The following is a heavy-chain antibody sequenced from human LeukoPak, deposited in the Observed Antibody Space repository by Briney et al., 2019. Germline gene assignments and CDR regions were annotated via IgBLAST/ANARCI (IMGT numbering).Heavy chain of an antibody. Sequence: GGSLRLSCAASGFTFNSYAMSWVRRTPGQGLEWVSAISGSDGRTYYADSVKGRFTISRDNSKNTLYLQMNSLRADDTAVFYCAKDRDTYGYVTSFDYWGQGTLVTVSS. CDR3: AKDRDTYGYVTSFDY. J-gene: IGHJ4*02. CDR2: ISGSDGRT. CDR1: GFTFNSYA. V-gene: IGHV3-23*01. D-gene: IGHD5-18*01.